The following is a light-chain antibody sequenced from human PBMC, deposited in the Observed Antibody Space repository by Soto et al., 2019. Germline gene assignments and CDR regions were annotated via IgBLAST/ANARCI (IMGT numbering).Light chain of an antibody. Sequence: DXXMTQSPAXLSASVGDRVSITXRASQTIXSYLNWYQQKPGAAPKLLIYSASTLQSGVPSRFSGSGFGTDYTLTISSLQPADFAVYYCQQTFRTPHTFGQGTKLDIE. CDR2: SAS. CDR3: QQTFRTPHT. J-gene: IGKJ2*01. V-gene: IGKV1-39*01. CDR1: QTIXSY.